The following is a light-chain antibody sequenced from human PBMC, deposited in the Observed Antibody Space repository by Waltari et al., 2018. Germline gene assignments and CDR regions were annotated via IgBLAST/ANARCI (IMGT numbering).Light chain of an antibody. V-gene: IGKV1-5*03. CDR2: QVS. CDR1: QSVKNN. Sequence: DIQMTQSPSTLSAAVGDRVPITCRASQSVKNNLAWYQQKAGKAPNVVIHQVSRLEGVVPSRFSGSGYGTEFTLTISSLQPDEFATYYCQEYDSLPVTFGGWTKLEIK. CDR3: QEYDSLPVT. J-gene: IGKJ4*01.